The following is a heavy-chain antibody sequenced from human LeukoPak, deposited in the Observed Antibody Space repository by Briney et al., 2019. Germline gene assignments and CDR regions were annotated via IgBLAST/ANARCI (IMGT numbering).Heavy chain of an antibody. Sequence: PGGSLRLSCAASGFTFSTYAMTWLRQAPGKGLEWVSALNYNGGNTYYADSVKGRFTISRDNSKNTLYLQMNSLRAEDTAVYYCAKGPRYPPYYFDYWGQGTLVTVSS. CDR2: LNYNGGNT. J-gene: IGHJ4*02. D-gene: IGHD1-1*01. CDR1: GFTFSTYA. V-gene: IGHV3-23*01. CDR3: AKGPRYPPYYFDY.